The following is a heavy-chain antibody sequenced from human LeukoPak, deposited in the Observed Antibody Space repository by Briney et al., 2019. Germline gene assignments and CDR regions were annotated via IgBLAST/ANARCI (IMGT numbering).Heavy chain of an antibody. CDR3: ARVLLSYYYGSGRVPYYYYYYMDV. V-gene: IGHV5-51*01. J-gene: IGHJ6*03. CDR1: GYTFTTYW. CDR2: IYPGDSDT. D-gene: IGHD3-10*01. Sequence: GESLKISCKGFGYTFTTYWIAWVRQMPGKGLEWMGIIYPGDSDTRYSPSFQGQVTISVDKSISTAYLQWSSLKASDTAMYYCARVLLSYYYGSGRVPYYYYYYMDVWGKGTTVTVSS.